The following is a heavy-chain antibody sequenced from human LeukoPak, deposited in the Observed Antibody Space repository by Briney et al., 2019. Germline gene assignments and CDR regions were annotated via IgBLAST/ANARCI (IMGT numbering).Heavy chain of an antibody. CDR2: INPNSGGT. CDR3: AREVVVAAVAGFDY. J-gene: IGHJ4*02. Sequence: ASVKVSCKASGYTFTGYYMHWLRQAPGQGLEWMGWINPNSGGTNYAQKFQGRVTMTRDTSISTAYMELSRLRSDDTAVYYCAREVVVAAVAGFDYWGQGTLVTVSS. V-gene: IGHV1-2*02. D-gene: IGHD2-15*01. CDR1: GYTFTGYY.